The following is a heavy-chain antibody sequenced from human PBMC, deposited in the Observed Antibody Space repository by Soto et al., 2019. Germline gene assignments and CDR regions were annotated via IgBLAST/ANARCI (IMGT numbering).Heavy chain of an antibody. CDR1: GGSISSYY. V-gene: IGHV4-59*01. D-gene: IGHD6-19*01. Sequence: QVQLQESGPGLVKPSETLSLTCTVSGGSISSYYWSWIRQPPGKGLEWIGYIYYSGSTNYNPSLKSRVTISVDTSKNQFSLKLSSVTAADTAVYYCARSAVAQPRSYYFDYWGQGTLVTVSS. J-gene: IGHJ4*02. CDR2: IYYSGST. CDR3: ARSAVAQPRSYYFDY.